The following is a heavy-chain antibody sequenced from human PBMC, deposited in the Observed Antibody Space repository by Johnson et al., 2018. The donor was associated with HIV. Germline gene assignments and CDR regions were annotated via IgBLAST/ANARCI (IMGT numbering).Heavy chain of an antibody. CDR1: GFTFSDYY. V-gene: IGHV3-11*04. CDR2: ISSSGSTI. CDR3: ASGYYYGSGTYHGAFDI. J-gene: IGHJ3*02. D-gene: IGHD3-10*01. Sequence: QEQLVESGGGLVKPGGSLRLSCAASGFTFSDYYMSWIRQAPGKGLEWVSYISSSGSTIFYADSVKGRFTISRDNAKNSLYLQMHSLRAEDTAVYYCASGYYYGSGTYHGAFDIWGQGTMVTVSS.